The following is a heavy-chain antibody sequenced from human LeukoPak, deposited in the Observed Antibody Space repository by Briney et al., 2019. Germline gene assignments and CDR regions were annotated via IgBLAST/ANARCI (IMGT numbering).Heavy chain of an antibody. CDR3: AKAGGYLNYYYYYMDV. V-gene: IGHV3-23*01. D-gene: IGHD6-13*01. CDR1: GFTFSSYA. J-gene: IGHJ6*03. Sequence: GGSLRLSCAASGFTFSSYAMSWVPQAPGKGLEWVSAISGSGGSTYYADSVKGRFTISRDNSKNTLYLQMNSLRAEDTAVYYCAKAGGYLNYYYYYMDVWGKGTTVTVSS. CDR2: ISGSGGST.